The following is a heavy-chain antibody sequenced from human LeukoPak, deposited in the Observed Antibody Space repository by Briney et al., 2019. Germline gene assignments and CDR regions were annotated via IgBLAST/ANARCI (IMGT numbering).Heavy chain of an antibody. V-gene: IGHV4-61*02. D-gene: IGHD6-13*01. Sequence: SETLSLTCTVSGGSISSGSYYWSWIRQPAGKGLEWIGRVSTSGSTNYNPSLKSRVTISLDTSKNQFSLKLSSVTAADTAVYYCARVTPQLVLSYWGQGTLVTVSS. CDR2: VSTSGST. J-gene: IGHJ4*02. CDR1: GGSISSGSYY. CDR3: ARVTPQLVLSY.